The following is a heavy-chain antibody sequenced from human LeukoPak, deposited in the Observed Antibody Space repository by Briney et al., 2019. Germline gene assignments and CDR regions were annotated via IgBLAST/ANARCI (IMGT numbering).Heavy chain of an antibody. CDR3: ARVSGIVARQGKDWFDP. J-gene: IGHJ5*02. D-gene: IGHD6-6*01. CDR2: INRDGSTT. CDR1: GFTFSSYG. V-gene: IGHV3-74*03. Sequence: GRSLRLSCAASGFTFSSYGMHWVRQAPGKGLEWVSRINRDGSTTKYADSVKGRFTISRDNAKNSLYLQMNSLRAEDTAVYYCARVSGIVARQGKDWFDPWGQGTLVTVSS.